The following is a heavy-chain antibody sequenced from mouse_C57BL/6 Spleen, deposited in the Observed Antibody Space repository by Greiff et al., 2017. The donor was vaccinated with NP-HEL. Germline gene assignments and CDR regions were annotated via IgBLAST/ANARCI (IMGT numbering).Heavy chain of an antibody. CDR3: ARWDYDYDGFAY. CDR2: INPNNGGT. CDR1: GYTFTDYN. Sequence: VKPGASVKIPCKASGYTFTDYNMDWVKQSHGKSLEWIGDINPNNGGTIYNQKFKGKATLTVDKSSSTAYMELRSLTSEDTAVYYCARWDYDYDGFAYWGQGTLVTVSA. V-gene: IGHV1-18*01. D-gene: IGHD2-4*01. J-gene: IGHJ3*01.